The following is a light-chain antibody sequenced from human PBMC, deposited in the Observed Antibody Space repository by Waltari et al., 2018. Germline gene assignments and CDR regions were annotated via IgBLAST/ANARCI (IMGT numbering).Light chain of an antibody. CDR1: QNIDVY. CDR2: TAS. Sequence: DIQMTQSPSSLSASVGDRVSITCRASQNIDVYLYWYQQKPGKAPKLLIYTASSFQSWVPSRFSGSGSGTDFTLTITSLQPEDFATYYCQQSYSNSYTFGQGTKLEI. CDR3: QQSYSNSYT. J-gene: IGKJ2*01. V-gene: IGKV1-39*01.